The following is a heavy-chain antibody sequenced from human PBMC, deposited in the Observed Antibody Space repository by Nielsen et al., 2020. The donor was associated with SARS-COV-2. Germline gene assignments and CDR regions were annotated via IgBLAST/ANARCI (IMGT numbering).Heavy chain of an antibody. CDR2: ISGSGGST. V-gene: IGHV3-23*01. D-gene: IGHD6-19*01. CDR3: AKDLRRIAVAGNGDY. J-gene: IGHJ4*02. Sequence: WIRQPPGKGLEWVSAISGSGGSTYYADSVKGRFTISRDNSKNTLYLQMNSLRAEDTAVYYCAKDLRRIAVAGNGDYWGQGTLVTVSS.